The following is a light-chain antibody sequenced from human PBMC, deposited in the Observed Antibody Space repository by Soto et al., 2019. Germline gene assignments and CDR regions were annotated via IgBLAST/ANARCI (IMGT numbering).Light chain of an antibody. CDR3: QKYDSVPWS. Sequence: DIQMTQSPTSLSASVGDRVTITCRASQGIGHNLAWYQQKPGKVPKVLIYTASTLHSGVPSRFSGSGSGTEFTLTITSLQPEDVATYFCQKYDSVPWSFGQGTRVEI. V-gene: IGKV1-27*01. CDR2: TAS. CDR1: QGIGHN. J-gene: IGKJ1*01.